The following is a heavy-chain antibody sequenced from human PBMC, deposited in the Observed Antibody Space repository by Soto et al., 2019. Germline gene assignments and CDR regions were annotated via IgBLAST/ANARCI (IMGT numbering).Heavy chain of an antibody. Sequence: ASVKVSCKGSGYDFTTYGITWVRQAPGQGLEWMGWISGYNGNTKYAEKFQGRVTMTTDTSTSTAHMELRSLRSDDTAVYYCAREGQAPYYYYGMDVWGQGTTVTVSS. CDR3: AREGQAPYYYYGMDV. V-gene: IGHV1-18*01. CDR1: GYDFTTYG. J-gene: IGHJ6*02. CDR2: ISGYNGNT.